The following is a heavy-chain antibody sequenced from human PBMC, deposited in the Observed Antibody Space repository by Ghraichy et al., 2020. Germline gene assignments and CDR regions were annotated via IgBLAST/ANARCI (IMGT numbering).Heavy chain of an antibody. CDR1: GGSISSSSYY. V-gene: IGHV4-39*01. Sequence: SETLSLTCTVSGGSISSSSYYWGWIRQPPGKGLEWIGSIYYSGSTYYNPSLKSRVTISVDTSKNQFSLKLSSVTAADTAVYYCARRLLWFGESHFDYWGQGTLVTVSS. CDR3: ARRLLWFGESHFDY. J-gene: IGHJ4*02. D-gene: IGHD3-10*01. CDR2: IYYSGST.